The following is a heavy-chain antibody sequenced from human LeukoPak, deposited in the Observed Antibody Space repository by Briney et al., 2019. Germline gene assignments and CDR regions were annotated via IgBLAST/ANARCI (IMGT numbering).Heavy chain of an antibody. Sequence: PSETLSLTCTVSGGSLSSYYWSWIRQPPGKGLEWIGYIYYSGSTNYNPSLKSRVTISVDTSKNQFSLKLSSVTAADTAVYYCARGYSSGWRDYYYGMDVWGQGTTVTVSS. CDR1: GGSLSSYY. CDR2: IYYSGST. D-gene: IGHD6-19*01. CDR3: ARGYSSGWRDYYYGMDV. J-gene: IGHJ6*02. V-gene: IGHV4-59*12.